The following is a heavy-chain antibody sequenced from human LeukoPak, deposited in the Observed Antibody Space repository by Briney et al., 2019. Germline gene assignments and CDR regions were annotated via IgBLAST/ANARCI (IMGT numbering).Heavy chain of an antibody. V-gene: IGHV4-59*01. CDR1: GGSISSYY. CDR3: ARGHIAVAGHPYYFDY. Sequence: SETLSLTCTVSGGSISSYYRSWIRQPPGKGLEWIGYIYYSGSTNYNPSLKSRVTISVDTSKNQFSLKLSSVTAADTAVYYCARGHIAVAGHPYYFDYWGQGTLVTVSS. CDR2: IYYSGST. D-gene: IGHD6-19*01. J-gene: IGHJ4*02.